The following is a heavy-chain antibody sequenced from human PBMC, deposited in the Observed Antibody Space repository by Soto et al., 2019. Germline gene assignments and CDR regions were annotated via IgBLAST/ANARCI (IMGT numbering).Heavy chain of an antibody. CDR2: IYYSGST. CDR1: GGSISSSNYY. D-gene: IGHD2-15*01. CDR3: ARLGGCSGGSCYSGGDYYGMDV. V-gene: IGHV4-39*01. J-gene: IGHJ6*02. Sequence: QLQLQESGPGLVKPSETLSLSCTVSGGSISSSNYYWGWIRQPPGKGLEWIGSIYYSGSTYYNPSLKSRVTISVDTSKTQFSLKLSSVTAADTAVYYCARLGGCSGGSCYSGGDYYGMDVWGQGTTVTVSS.